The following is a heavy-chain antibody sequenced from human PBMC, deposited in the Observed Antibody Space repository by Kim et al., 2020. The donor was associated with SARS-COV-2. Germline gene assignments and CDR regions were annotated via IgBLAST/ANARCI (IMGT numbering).Heavy chain of an antibody. J-gene: IGHJ5*02. CDR2: ISGSGGST. V-gene: IGHV3-23*01. Sequence: GGSLRLSCAASGFTFSSYAMSWVRQAPGKGLEWVSAISGSGGSTYYADSVKGRFTISRDNSKNTLYLQMNSLRAEDTAVYYCAKDRRSGQSGYSSGWYFGRPNWFDPWGQGTLVTVSS. D-gene: IGHD6-19*01. CDR3: AKDRRSGQSGYSSGWYFGRPNWFDP. CDR1: GFTFSSYA.